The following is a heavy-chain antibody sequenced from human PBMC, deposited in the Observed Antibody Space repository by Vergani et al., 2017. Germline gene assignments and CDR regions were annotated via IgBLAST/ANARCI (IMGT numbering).Heavy chain of an antibody. D-gene: IGHD1-26*01. J-gene: IGHJ4*02. V-gene: IGHV1-69*01. Sequence: QVQLVQSGAEVKKPGSSVKVSCKASGVTFSSYAISWVRQAPGQGLEWMGGIIPIFGTANYAQKFQGRITITADESTSTAYMELSSLRSEDTAVYYCARGYKVIVGATGPFDYWGQGTLVTVSS. CDR3: ARGYKVIVGATGPFDY. CDR1: GVTFSSYA. CDR2: IIPIFGTA.